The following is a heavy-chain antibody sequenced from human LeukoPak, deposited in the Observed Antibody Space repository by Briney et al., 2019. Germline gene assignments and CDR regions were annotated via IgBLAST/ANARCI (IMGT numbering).Heavy chain of an antibody. CDR2: FYIDGNT. V-gene: IGHV3-53*01. Sequence: GGSLRLSCAASGFTVSRYYMSWVRQAPGKGLEWVSVFYIDGNTYYADSVKGRFTVSRDNSKNTLYLQMNSLRAEDTAIYYCAKGKADILTGYYGNFDSWGQGTLVTVSS. D-gene: IGHD3-9*01. J-gene: IGHJ4*02. CDR3: AKGKADILTGYYGNFDS. CDR1: GFTVSRYY.